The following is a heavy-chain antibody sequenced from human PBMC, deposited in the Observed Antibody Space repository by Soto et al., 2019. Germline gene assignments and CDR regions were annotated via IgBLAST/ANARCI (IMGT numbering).Heavy chain of an antibody. Sequence: SETLSLTCTVSRGSISSGDYYWTWIRQPPGNGLEWIGYIYNSQTPYFNPSLTSRLTQSLDTSKNHFSLKLSSVTAADTAGYYCARDSGYSYLFAFWGPGSVVTVSS. J-gene: IGHJ1*01. V-gene: IGHV4-30-4*01. CDR2: IYNSQTP. CDR3: ARDSGYSYLFAF. D-gene: IGHD5-18*01. CDR1: RGSISSGDYY.